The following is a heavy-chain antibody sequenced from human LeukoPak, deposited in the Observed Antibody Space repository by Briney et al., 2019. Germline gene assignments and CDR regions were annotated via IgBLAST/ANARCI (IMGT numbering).Heavy chain of an antibody. CDR3: AKDRAWKFYFAS. CDR2: IRYDGVDQ. J-gene: IGHJ4*02. CDR1: GFIFSNFG. D-gene: IGHD1-1*01. V-gene: IGHV3-30*02. Sequence: GGSLRLSCAASGFIFSNFGMHWVRQARGKGLEGVAFIRYDGVDQYYADSVKGRFTISRDDSKSTLFLHMNIMRPEDTAMYYCAKDRAWKFYFASWGQGALVTVSS.